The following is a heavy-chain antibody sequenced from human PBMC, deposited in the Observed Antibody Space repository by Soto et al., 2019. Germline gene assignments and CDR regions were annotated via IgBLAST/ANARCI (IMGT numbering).Heavy chain of an antibody. J-gene: IGHJ5*02. CDR1: GYTFTSYG. CDR2: INAANGDT. CDR3: VRRHVSATGIDWFDP. D-gene: IGHD2-8*02. V-gene: IGHV1-3*01. Sequence: ASVKVSCKASGYTFTSYGIHWVRQAPGQRLEWMGWINAANGDTKYSPKFQGRVTITGETSASTAYMELSSLRSEDTAVYYCVRRHVSATGIDWFDPWGQGTLVTVSS.